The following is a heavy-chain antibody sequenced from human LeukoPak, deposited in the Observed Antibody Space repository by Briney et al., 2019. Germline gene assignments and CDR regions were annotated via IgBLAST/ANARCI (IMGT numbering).Heavy chain of an antibody. V-gene: IGHV1-46*01. CDR1: GYTFTSYY. D-gene: IGHD6-19*01. CDR3: AREYSSGWYFDY. CDR2: INPSGGST. J-gene: IGHJ4*02. Sequence: ASVKVSCKASGYTFTSYYMHWVRQAPGQGLEWMGIINPSGGSTSYAQRFQGRVTMTRDTSTSTVYMELSSLRSEDTAVYYCAREYSSGWYFDYWGQGTLVTVSS.